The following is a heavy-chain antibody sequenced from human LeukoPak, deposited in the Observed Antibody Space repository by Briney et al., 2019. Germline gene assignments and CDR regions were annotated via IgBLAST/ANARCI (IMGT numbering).Heavy chain of an antibody. CDR1: GFTFSSYN. Sequence: GGSLRLSCAASGFTFSSYNMNWVRQAPGKGLEWVSSISSSSSYIYYADSVKGRFTISRDNAKNSLYLQMNSLRAEDTAVYYCARAPYYYYDSGSGTRVTGNPDYWGQGTLVTVSS. D-gene: IGHD3-10*01. V-gene: IGHV3-21*01. CDR3: ARAPYYYYDSGSGTRVTGNPDY. J-gene: IGHJ4*02. CDR2: ISSSSSYI.